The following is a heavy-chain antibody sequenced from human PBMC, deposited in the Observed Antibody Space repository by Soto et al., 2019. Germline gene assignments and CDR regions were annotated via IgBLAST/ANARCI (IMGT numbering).Heavy chain of an antibody. D-gene: IGHD5-12*01. J-gene: IGHJ3*02. Sequence: ASVKFSCKSSGYTFTSYGISWVRQAPGQGLEWMGWISAYNGNTNYAQKLQGRVTMTTDTSTSTAYMELRSLRSDDTAVYYCARSKERWLQSRDAFDIWGQGTMVTVSS. V-gene: IGHV1-18*01. CDR2: ISAYNGNT. CDR3: ARSKERWLQSRDAFDI. CDR1: GYTFTSYG.